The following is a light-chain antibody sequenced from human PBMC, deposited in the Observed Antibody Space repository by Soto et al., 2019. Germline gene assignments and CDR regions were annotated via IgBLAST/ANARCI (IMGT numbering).Light chain of an antibody. CDR1: QTFGSN. V-gene: IGKV3-15*01. CDR2: GAS. CDR3: QHYNTGPPWT. J-gene: IGKJ1*01. Sequence: EIVVTQSPATLSVSQGERATLSCRASQTFGSNLAWYQQKPGQAPRLLIYGASTRATGIPVRFSGSASGTNFTLTISSLQSVDVAVYYCQHYNTGPPWTIGQGTKVDIK.